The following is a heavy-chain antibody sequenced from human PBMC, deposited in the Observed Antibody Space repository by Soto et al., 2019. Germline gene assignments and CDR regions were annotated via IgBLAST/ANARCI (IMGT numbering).Heavy chain of an antibody. CDR1: GFTFSNYA. V-gene: IGHV3-23*01. D-gene: IGHD3-22*01. Sequence: PGGSLRLSCAASGFTFSNYALSWVRQAPGKGLEWVSAISGTGVSTFYADSVKGRFTISRDNSKNTLYVQMNSLRAEDTAVYYCARTSSGYYYPFDNWGQGXLVTVSS. CDR3: ARTSSGYYYPFDN. J-gene: IGHJ4*02. CDR2: ISGTGVST.